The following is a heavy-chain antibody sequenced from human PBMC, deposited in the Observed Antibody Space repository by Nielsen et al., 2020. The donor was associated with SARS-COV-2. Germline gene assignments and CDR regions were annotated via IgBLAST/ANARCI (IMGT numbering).Heavy chain of an antibody. CDR1: GFTFDDYA. D-gene: IGHD3-16*02. J-gene: IGHJ6*02. CDR2: ISWNSGNI. Sequence: GGSLRLSCAASGFTFDDYAMHWVRQAPGKGLEWVSGISWNSGNIGYADSAKGRFTISRDNAKNSLYLQMNSLRAEDTALYYCAKDRVVGSRDLYGMDVWGQGTTVTVSS. V-gene: IGHV3-9*01. CDR3: AKDRVVGSRDLYGMDV.